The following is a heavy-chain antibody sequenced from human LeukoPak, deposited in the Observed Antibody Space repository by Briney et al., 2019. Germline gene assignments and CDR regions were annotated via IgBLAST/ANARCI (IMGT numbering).Heavy chain of an antibody. V-gene: IGHV1-2*02. CDR2: INPNSGGT. D-gene: IGHD4-11*01. J-gene: IGHJ6*04. CDR1: GYTFTGYY. Sequence: GASVKVSCKASGYTFTGYYMHWVRQAPGQGLEWMGWINPNSGGTNYAQKFQGKVTMTRDTSISTAYMELSRLRSDDTAVYYCARDGIYSNYEMDVWGKGTTVTVSS. CDR3: ARDGIYSNYEMDV.